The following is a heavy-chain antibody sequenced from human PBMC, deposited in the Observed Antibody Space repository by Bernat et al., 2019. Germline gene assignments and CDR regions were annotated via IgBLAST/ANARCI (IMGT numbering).Heavy chain of an antibody. CDR3: AGVVRYSSGWFDY. V-gene: IGHV4-39*01. J-gene: IGHJ4*02. D-gene: IGHD6-19*01. CDR1: GGSISSSSYY. Sequence: QLQLQESGPGLVKPSETLSLTCTVSGGSISSSSYYWGWIRQPPGKGLEWIGSIYYSGSTYYNPSLKSRVTISVDTSKNQFSLKLSSVTAADTAVYYCAGVVRYSSGWFDYWGQGTLVTVSS. CDR2: IYYSGST.